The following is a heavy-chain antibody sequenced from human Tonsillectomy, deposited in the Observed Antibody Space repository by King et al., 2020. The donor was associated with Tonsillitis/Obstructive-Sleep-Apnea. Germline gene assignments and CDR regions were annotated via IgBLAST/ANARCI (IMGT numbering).Heavy chain of an antibody. Sequence: VQLVESGAEVKKPGASVKVSCKASGYSFSTYGITWVRQAPGQGLEWMGWVSTYNDNKNYAQKVQGRVTMTTDTSTSTAYMELKSLRSDDTAVYYCARASYGDYWGQGTLVTVSS. V-gene: IGHV1-18*01. CDR1: GYSFSTYG. D-gene: IGHD1-26*01. CDR3: ARASYGDY. J-gene: IGHJ4*02. CDR2: VSTYNDNK.